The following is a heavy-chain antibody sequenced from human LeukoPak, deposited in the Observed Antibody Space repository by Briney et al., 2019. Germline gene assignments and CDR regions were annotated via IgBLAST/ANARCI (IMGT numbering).Heavy chain of an antibody. J-gene: IGHJ4*02. Sequence: GGSLRPSCAASGFTFSTYIMNWVRQAPGKGLEWVSSISSTSTYIYYANSVKGRFTISRNKAKNSPYLQMNSLRAETTAFSYWARGCGGDCYRDYWGEGTLVTLS. D-gene: IGHD2-21*02. CDR1: GFTFSTYI. V-gene: IGHV3-21*01. CDR3: ARGCGGDCYRDY. CDR2: ISSTSTYI.